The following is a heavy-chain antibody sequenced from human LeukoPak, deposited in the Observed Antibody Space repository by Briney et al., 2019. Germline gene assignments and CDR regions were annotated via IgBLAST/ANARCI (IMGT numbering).Heavy chain of an antibody. J-gene: IGHJ4*02. CDR1: GYTLTELS. V-gene: IGHV1-24*01. D-gene: IGHD2-2*01. CDR3: ATVGSTSRDFDY. Sequence: ASVKVSCKVSGYTLTELSMHWVRQAPGKGLEWMGGFDPEDGETIYAQKFQGRVTMTEDTSTDTAYMELSSLRSEDTAAYYCATVGSTSRDFDYWGQGTLVTVSS. CDR2: FDPEDGET.